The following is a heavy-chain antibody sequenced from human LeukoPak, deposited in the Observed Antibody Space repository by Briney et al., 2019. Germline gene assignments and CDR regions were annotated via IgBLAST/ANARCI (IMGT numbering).Heavy chain of an antibody. CDR2: IGTAGDT. V-gene: IGHV3-13*01. J-gene: IGHJ6*02. CDR1: GFTFSSYD. Sequence: GGSLRLSCAASGFTFSSYDMHWVRQATGKGLEWVSAIGTAGDTYYPGSVKGRFTISRENAKNSLYLQMNSLRAGDTAVYYCAREKKADCSGGSCYSDYYYGMDVWGQGTTVTVSS. CDR3: AREKKADCSGGSCYSDYYYGMDV. D-gene: IGHD2-15*01.